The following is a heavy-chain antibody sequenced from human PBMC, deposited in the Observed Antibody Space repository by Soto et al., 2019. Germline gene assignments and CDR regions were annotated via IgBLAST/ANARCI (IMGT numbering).Heavy chain of an antibody. CDR1: GYTFASYT. Sequence: GASVKVSCKASGYTFASYTLHWVRQAPGQRFEWLGWISAGNGNTKSSQKFQDRVTFDRNTSASTVSMELNSLRSEDTAIYYCARVSMAPHSAIFYYDSRGQGSLVTVSS. CDR2: ISAGNGNT. J-gene: IGHJ4*02. D-gene: IGHD3-3*01. V-gene: IGHV1-3*01. CDR3: ARVSMAPHSAIFYYDS.